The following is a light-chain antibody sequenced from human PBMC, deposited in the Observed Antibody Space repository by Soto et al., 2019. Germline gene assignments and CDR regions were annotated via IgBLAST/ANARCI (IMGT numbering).Light chain of an antibody. CDR2: GAS. J-gene: IGKJ1*01. CDR1: PSVSGSN. Sequence: DSVLTRSPVTLSLSPGERATLSCRASPSVSGSNLAWYQQKPGQAPRLVIYGASSRATGIPDRFSGSGSGTEFTLTIRRLEPEDFAVYYCQQYGSSYPWTFGQGTKVDIK. CDR3: QQYGSSYPWT. V-gene: IGKV3-20*01.